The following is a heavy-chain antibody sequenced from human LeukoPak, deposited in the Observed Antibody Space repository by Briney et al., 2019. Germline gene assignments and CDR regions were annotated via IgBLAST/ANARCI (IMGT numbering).Heavy chain of an antibody. D-gene: IGHD6-6*01. CDR2: ISGSGGST. CDR1: GFTFSSYA. V-gene: IGHV3-23*01. CDR3: AKDQEYSSSSTDY. Sequence: GGSLGLSCAASGFTFSSYAMSWVRQAPGKGLEWVSAISGSGGSTYYADSVKGRFTISRDNSKNTLYLQMNSLRAEDTAVYYCAKDQEYSSSSTDYWGQGTLVTVSS. J-gene: IGHJ4*02.